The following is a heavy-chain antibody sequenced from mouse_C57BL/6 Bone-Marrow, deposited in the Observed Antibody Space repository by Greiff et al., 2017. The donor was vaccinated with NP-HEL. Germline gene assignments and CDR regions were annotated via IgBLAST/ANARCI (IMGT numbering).Heavy chain of an antibody. CDR2: INPSSGYT. CDR1: GYTFTSYW. J-gene: IGHJ3*01. D-gene: IGHD1-1*02. V-gene: IGHV1-7*01. Sequence: VQLQQSGAELAKPGASVKLSCKASGYTFTSYWMHWVKQRPGQGLEWIGYINPSSGYTNYNQKFKDKATLTADKSSSTAYMQLSSLTYEDSAVYYWAREGKCLWPTLAGFAYWGQGTLVTVSA. CDR3: AREGKCLWPTLAGFAY.